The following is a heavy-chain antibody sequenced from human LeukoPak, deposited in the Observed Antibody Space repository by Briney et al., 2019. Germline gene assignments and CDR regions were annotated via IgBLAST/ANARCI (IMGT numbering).Heavy chain of an antibody. CDR2: INPNSGGT. J-gene: IGHJ4*02. Sequence: ASVKGSCKASGYTFTGYYMHWVRQAPGQGLEWMGWINPNSGGTNYAQKFQGRVTMTRDTSISTAYMELSRLRSDDTAVYYCARDPFRIVVVPAPTIPDDYWGQGTLVTVSS. CDR3: ARDPFRIVVVPAPTIPDDY. D-gene: IGHD2-2*01. CDR1: GYTFTGYY. V-gene: IGHV1-2*02.